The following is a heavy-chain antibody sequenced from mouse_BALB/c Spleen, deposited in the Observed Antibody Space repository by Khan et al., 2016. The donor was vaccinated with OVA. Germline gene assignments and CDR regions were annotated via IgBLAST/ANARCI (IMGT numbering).Heavy chain of an antibody. V-gene: IGHV1-18*01. CDR2: ITPNNGGT. CDR1: GYTFTDYN. CDR3: TRGGHGSPFDY. Sequence: EVQLQQSGPELVKPGASVKISCKASGYTFTDYNMDWVKQSHGKSLEWIGDITPNNGGTIYNQKFKGKATLTVDKSSSQAYMELRSLTSEDTAVYYCTRGGHGSPFDYWGQDTTLTVSS. D-gene: IGHD1-1*01. J-gene: IGHJ2*01.